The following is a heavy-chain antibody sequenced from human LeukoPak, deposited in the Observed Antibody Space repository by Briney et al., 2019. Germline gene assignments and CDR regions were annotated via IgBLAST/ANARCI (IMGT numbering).Heavy chain of an antibody. D-gene: IGHD2-8*01. CDR1: GFTVSSNY. J-gene: IGHJ4*02. Sequence: GGSLRLSCAASGFTVSSNYMSWVRQAPGKGLEWVSVIYSGGSTYYADSVKGRFTISRHNSKNTLYLQMNSLRAEDTAVYYCARALSVLMVQHRYFDYWGQGTLVTVSS. CDR3: ARALSVLMVQHRYFDY. V-gene: IGHV3-53*04. CDR2: IYSGGST.